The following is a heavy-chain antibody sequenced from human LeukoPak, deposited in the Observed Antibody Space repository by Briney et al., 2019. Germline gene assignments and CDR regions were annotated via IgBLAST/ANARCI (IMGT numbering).Heavy chain of an antibody. Sequence: SETLSLTCTVSGGSISSYYWSWIRQPAGKGLEWIGRIYTSGSTNYNPSLKSRVTMSVDTSKNQFSLKLSSVTAADTAVYYCARDPYDFWSGYSLGAGFDPRGQGTLVTVSS. CDR2: IYTSGST. V-gene: IGHV4-4*07. D-gene: IGHD3-3*01. CDR1: GGSISSYY. J-gene: IGHJ5*02. CDR3: ARDPYDFWSGYSLGAGFDP.